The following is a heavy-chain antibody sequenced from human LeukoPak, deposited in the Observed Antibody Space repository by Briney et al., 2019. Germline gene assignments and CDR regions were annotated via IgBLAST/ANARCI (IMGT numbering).Heavy chain of an antibody. CDR1: GGSISSYY. V-gene: IGHV4-59*01. Sequence: SSETLSLTCTVSGGSISSYYWSWIRQPPGKGLEWIGYIYYSGSTNYNPSLKSRVTISVDTSKNQFSLKLSSVTAADTAVYYCARDSGSYSSYYFDYWGQGTLVTVSS. J-gene: IGHJ4*02. D-gene: IGHD1-26*01. CDR2: IYYSGST. CDR3: ARDSGSYSSYYFDY.